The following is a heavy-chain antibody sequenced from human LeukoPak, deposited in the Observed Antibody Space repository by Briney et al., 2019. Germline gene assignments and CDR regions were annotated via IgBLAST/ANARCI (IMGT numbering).Heavy chain of an antibody. Sequence: PGGSLRLSCAASGFTFSSFAMNWVRQAPGKGLEWVAYISGTCGSIYYADSVKGRFSIARDNAKNSLYLQMSSLRAEDTAVYYCARDEPGGRATTNDYWGQGTLVSVSS. CDR3: ARDEPGGRATTNDY. V-gene: IGHV3-48*01. D-gene: IGHD1-26*01. J-gene: IGHJ4*02. CDR2: ISGTCGSI. CDR1: GFTFSSFA.